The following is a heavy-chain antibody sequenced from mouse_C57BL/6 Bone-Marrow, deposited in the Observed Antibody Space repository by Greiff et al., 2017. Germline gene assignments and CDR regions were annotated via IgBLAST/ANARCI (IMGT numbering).Heavy chain of an antibody. D-gene: IGHD2-2*01. V-gene: IGHV1-85*01. CDR2: IYPRDGST. J-gene: IGHJ4*01. Sequence: VQLQQSGPELVKPGASVKLSCKASGYTFTSYEINWVKQRPGQGLEWIGWIYPRDGSTKYNEKFKGKATLTVDTSSSTAYMELHSLTSEDSAVYFCARRGMVTTKGYYAMDYWGQGTSVTVSS. CDR3: ARRGMVTTKGYYAMDY. CDR1: GYTFTSYE.